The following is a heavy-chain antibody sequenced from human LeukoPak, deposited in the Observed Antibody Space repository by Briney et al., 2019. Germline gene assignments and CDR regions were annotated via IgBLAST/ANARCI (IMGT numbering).Heavy chain of an antibody. CDR3: ARARLDSSGRFDY. V-gene: IGHV4-59*01. Sequence: KPSETLSLTCTVSGGSISSYYWSWIREPPGKGLEWIGYIYYGGSTDYNPSLKSRVTISKDTSKTQFSLRLSSVTAADTAVYCCARARLDSSGRFDYWGQGTLVTVSS. D-gene: IGHD3-22*01. J-gene: IGHJ4*02. CDR2: IYYGGST. CDR1: GGSISSYY.